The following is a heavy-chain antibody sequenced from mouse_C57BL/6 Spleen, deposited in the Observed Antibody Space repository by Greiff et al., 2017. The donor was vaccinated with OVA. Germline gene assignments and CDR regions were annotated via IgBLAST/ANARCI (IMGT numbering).Heavy chain of an antibody. CDR1: GFTYNTYA. CDR2: LRSKSSNFAT. J-gene: IGHJ1*03. CDR3: VGDQPITAYWYFDV. Sequence: EVQVVESGGGLVQPKGSLKLSCAASGFTYNTYAMHWVRQAPGKGLEWVARLRSKSSNFATYYADSVKDSFSISRAHSHSMLYLEMKNMKTEDTAMDYCVGDQPITAYWYFDVWGTGTTVTVSS. D-gene: IGHD1-3*01. V-gene: IGHV10-3*01.